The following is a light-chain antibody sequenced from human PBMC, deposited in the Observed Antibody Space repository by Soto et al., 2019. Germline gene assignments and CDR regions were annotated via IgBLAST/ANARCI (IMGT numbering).Light chain of an antibody. CDR2: DAS. V-gene: IGKV3-11*01. CDR1: QSVSSY. CDR3: QQRSNWLT. J-gene: IGKJ4*01. Sequence: EIVLTQSPATLSLSPGERATLSCRASQSVSSYLAWSQQKPGQAPRLLIYDASNRATGIPARLSGGGSGTVFTHTISSLEHEAFAVYYCQQRSNWLTYRGGTKVAIK.